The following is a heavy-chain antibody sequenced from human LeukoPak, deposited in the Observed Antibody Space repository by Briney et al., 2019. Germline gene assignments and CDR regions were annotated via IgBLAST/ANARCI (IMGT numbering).Heavy chain of an antibody. CDR2: IGTAGDT. D-gene: IGHD3-10*01. CDR3: AKYGELGNYMDV. J-gene: IGHJ6*03. Sequence: PGGSLRLSCAASGFTFSSYDMHWVRQATGKGLEWVSAIGTAGDTYYPGSVKGRFTISRENAKNSLYLQMNSLRAEDTAVYYCAKYGELGNYMDVWGKGTTVTISS. CDR1: GFTFSSYD. V-gene: IGHV3-13*01.